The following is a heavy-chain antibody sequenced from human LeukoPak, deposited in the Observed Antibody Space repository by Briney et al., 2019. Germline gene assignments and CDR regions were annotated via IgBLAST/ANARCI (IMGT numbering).Heavy chain of an antibody. CDR3: ARRNDYGDLGWFDP. CDR1: GYSFTSYW. D-gene: IGHD4-17*01. CDR2: IHCSDSNT. V-gene: IGHV5-51*01. Sequence: GESLKISCKGSGYSFTSYWIGWVRQMPGKGPEWMGIIHCSDSNTRYSPSFQGQVTISADKSISTAYLQWSSLKASDTAMYYCARRNDYGDLGWFDPWGQGTLVTVSS. J-gene: IGHJ5*02.